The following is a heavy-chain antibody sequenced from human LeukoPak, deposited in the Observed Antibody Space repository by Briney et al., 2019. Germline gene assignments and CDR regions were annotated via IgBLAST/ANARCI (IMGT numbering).Heavy chain of an antibody. CDR3: ARHQIGYTSSIDY. D-gene: IGHD6-6*01. J-gene: IGHJ4*02. Sequence: SEPLSLTCTVSGGSISSYYWSWIRQPPGKGLEWIGYIYYSGSTNYNPSLKSRVTISVDTSKNQFSLKLSSVTAADTAVYYCARHQIGYTSSIDYWGQGTLVTVSS. V-gene: IGHV4-59*08. CDR1: GGSISSYY. CDR2: IYYSGST.